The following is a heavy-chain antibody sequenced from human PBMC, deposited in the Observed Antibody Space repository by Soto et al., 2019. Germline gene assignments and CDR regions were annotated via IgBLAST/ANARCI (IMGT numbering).Heavy chain of an antibody. CDR1: GFTFSDWY. CDR3: ARGQNNPSY. Sequence: QVQLVESGGCLLKPGESLRLSCAASGFTFSDWYMSWIRQAPGKGLEWVSYISDTSSHKNYADSVKGRFTISRDNAKNSLYLQMNSLRAEDTAVYYCARGQNNPSYWGQGTLVTVSS. J-gene: IGHJ4*02. V-gene: IGHV3-11*06. CDR2: ISDTSSHK.